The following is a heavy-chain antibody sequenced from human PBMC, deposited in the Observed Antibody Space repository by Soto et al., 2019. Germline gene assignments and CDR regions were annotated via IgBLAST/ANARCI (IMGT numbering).Heavy chain of an antibody. CDR3: ARHGFYGDYSSNYFDP. CDR1: GYSFTNYW. J-gene: IGHJ5*02. V-gene: IGHV5-51*01. Sequence: GESLKISCKGSGYSFTNYWIAWVRQMPGKGLEYMGIIYPSDSDTRYSPSFQGQVTISADKSISTAYLQWSSLKASDTAIYYCARHGFYGDYSSNYFDPWGQGTLATVSS. D-gene: IGHD4-17*01. CDR2: IYPSDSDT.